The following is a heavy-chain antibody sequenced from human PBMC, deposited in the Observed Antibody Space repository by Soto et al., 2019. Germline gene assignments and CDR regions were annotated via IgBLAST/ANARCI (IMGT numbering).Heavy chain of an antibody. Sequence: QVQLVESGGGVVQPGRSLRLSCSASGFTFSSYGMHWVRQAPGKGLEWVAVIAYDGSNKYYADSVKGRFTISRDNSKKRLFLQMNGLRDEDTALYYCAKDIGFCSGGSCYSDYHQYGMDVWGQGATVTVSS. CDR3: AKDIGFCSGGSCYSDYHQYGMDV. CDR2: IAYDGSNK. V-gene: IGHV3-30*18. CDR1: GFTFSSYG. D-gene: IGHD2-15*01. J-gene: IGHJ6*02.